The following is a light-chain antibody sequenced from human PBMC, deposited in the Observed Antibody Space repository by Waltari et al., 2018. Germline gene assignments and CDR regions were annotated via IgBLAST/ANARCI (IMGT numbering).Light chain of an antibody. J-gene: IGLJ3*02. CDR3: QALGSNRWV. CDR1: ILGWNC. Sequence: SELTQPPAPSVSPGPSASITCSGVILGWNCASWYQHKPGQSPLLVIYQDITQPSGIPERFSGSKARNTATLAISGTQAMDDADYYCQALGSNRWVFGGGTKLTV. CDR2: QDI. V-gene: IGLV3-1*01.